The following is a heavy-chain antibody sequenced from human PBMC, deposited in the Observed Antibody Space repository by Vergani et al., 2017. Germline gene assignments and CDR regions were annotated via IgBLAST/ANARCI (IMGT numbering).Heavy chain of an antibody. CDR1: GYTFTGFH. J-gene: IGHJ4*02. CDR2: INPNSGGT. CDR3: VRGGGDYYDSSGYYRFDY. D-gene: IGHD3-22*01. Sequence: QVQLVQSGSELKKPGASVKVSCKASGYTFTGFHMHWVRQAPGQGLELMGWINPNSGGTNYAQKFQGRVTMTRDTSITTAYMELSRLRFDDSAVYYCVRGGGDYYDSSGYYRFDYWGQGTLVTVSS. V-gene: IGHV1-2*02.